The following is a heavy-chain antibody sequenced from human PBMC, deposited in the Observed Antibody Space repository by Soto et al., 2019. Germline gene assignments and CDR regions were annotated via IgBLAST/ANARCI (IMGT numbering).Heavy chain of an antibody. CDR2: ISYDGSNK. CDR3: AKGTIDSSGYSYGMDV. J-gene: IGHJ6*02. D-gene: IGHD3-22*01. V-gene: IGHV3-30*18. CDR1: GFTFSSYG. Sequence: GGSLRLSCAASGFTFSSYGMHWVRQAPGKGLEWVAVISYDGSNKYYADTVKGRFTISRDNSKNTLYLQMNSLRPEDTAVYYCAKGTIDSSGYSYGMDVWGQGTTVTVSS.